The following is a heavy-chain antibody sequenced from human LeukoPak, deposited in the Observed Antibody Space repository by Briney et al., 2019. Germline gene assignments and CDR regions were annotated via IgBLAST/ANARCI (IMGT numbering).Heavy chain of an antibody. J-gene: IGHJ6*02. V-gene: IGHV3-7*01. CDR3: ACKGETQGLEF. Sequence: GGSLRLSCAASGFSLSNYWMSWVRQAPGKGLEWVANINQDGSDKYYVDSVMGRFTISKDNAKNSVYLQMNSLRPEDTAIYYCACKGETQGLEFGGQGTTFTVSS. CDR1: GFSLSNYW. D-gene: IGHD3-10*01. CDR2: INQDGSDK.